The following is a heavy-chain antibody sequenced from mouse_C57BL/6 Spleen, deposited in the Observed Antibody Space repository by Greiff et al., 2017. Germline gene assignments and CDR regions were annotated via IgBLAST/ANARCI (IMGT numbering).Heavy chain of an antibody. CDR1: GYTFTSYD. Sequence: QVQLQQSGPELVKPGASVKLSCKASGYTFTSYDINWVKQRPGQGLEWIGWIYPRDGSTKYNAKFKGKATLTVDTSSSTAYMELHSLTSEDSAVYFCARSSRGYGYEGWFAYWGQGTLVTVSA. V-gene: IGHV1-85*01. D-gene: IGHD2-2*01. CDR3: ARSSRGYGYEGWFAY. J-gene: IGHJ3*01. CDR2: IYPRDGST.